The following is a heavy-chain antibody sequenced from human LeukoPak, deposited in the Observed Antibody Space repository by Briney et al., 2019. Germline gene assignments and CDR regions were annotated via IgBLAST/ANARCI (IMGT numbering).Heavy chain of an antibody. Sequence: ASVKVSCKASGYTFITYGISWVRQAPGQGLEWMGWISAYNGNTNYAQKLQGRVTMTTDTSTSTAYMELRSLRSDDTAVYYCARDEEGYCSGGSCYGYYFDYWGQGTLVTVSS. CDR1: GYTFITYG. D-gene: IGHD2-15*01. CDR2: ISAYNGNT. CDR3: ARDEEGYCSGGSCYGYYFDY. V-gene: IGHV1-18*01. J-gene: IGHJ4*02.